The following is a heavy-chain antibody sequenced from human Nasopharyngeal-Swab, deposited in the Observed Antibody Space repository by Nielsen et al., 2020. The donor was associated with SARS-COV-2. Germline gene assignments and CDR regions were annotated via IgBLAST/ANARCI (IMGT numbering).Heavy chain of an antibody. J-gene: IGHJ4*01. Sequence: SETLSLTCAVYGGSFSGYYWSWIRQPPGKGLEWIGEINHSGSTNYNPSLKSRVTISVDTSKNQFSLKLSSVTAADTTVYYCARGLYSSSRYAAFYDYWGHGTLVTVSS. CDR1: GGSFSGYY. CDR2: INHSGST. V-gene: IGHV4-34*01. CDR3: ARGLYSSSRYAAFYDY. D-gene: IGHD6-13*01.